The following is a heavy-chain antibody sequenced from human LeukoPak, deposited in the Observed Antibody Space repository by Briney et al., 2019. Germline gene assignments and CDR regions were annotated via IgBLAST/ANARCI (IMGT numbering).Heavy chain of an antibody. CDR1: GFTFSSYA. V-gene: IGHV3-23*01. J-gene: IGHJ1*01. CDR3: AKDSGYDSSGYAPEYFQH. CDR2: ISGSGGST. Sequence: GGSLRLSCAASGFTFSSYAVSWVRQAPGKGLEWVSAISGSGGSTYYADSVKGRFTISRDNSKNTLYLQMNSLRAEDTAVYYCAKDSGYDSSGYAPEYFQHWGQGTLVTVSS. D-gene: IGHD3-22*01.